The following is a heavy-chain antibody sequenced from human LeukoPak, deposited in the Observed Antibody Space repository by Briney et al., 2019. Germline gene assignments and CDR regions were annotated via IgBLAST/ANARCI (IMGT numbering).Heavy chain of an antibody. CDR1: GFTFSSYG. CDR3: AKDQAPWFGSGYFDY. D-gene: IGHD3-10*01. Sequence: PGGSLRLSCAASGFTFSSYGMHWVRQAPGKGLEWVAVISYDGSSKYYADSVKGRFTISRDNSKNTLYLQMNSLRAEDTAVYYCAKDQAPWFGSGYFDYWGQGTLVTVSS. J-gene: IGHJ4*02. V-gene: IGHV3-30*18. CDR2: ISYDGSSK.